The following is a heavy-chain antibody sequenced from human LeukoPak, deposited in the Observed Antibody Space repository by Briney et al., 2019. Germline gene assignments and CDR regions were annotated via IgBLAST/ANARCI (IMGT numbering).Heavy chain of an antibody. J-gene: IGHJ6*02. V-gene: IGHV5-51*01. CDR3: VYCSGGSSSYGMDV. Sequence: GESLKISCQGARYSFTSSWIAWVRPMPGKGLEWMGIIYLGDSDTRYSPSFQGQVTISADRSISTAYLQWSSLKASDTAIYFCVYCSGGSSSYGMDVWGQGTTVTVSS. CDR2: IYLGDSDT. D-gene: IGHD2-15*01. CDR1: RYSFTSSW.